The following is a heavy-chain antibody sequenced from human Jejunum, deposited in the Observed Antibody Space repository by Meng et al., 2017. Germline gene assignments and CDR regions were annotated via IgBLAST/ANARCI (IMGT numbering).Heavy chain of an antibody. CDR1: GASISNYY. CDR2: IDYTGSA. J-gene: IGHJ4*02. D-gene: IGHD3-9*01. Sequence: QVQLPESGPGLVKPSETLSLTCIVPGASISNYYWNWIRQTPTKGLEWIGHIDYTGSANYNPSLKSRVSISIDTSKNQFSLDLTSVTAADTAVYYCARGWGRFDPYEFWGQGILVTVSS. V-gene: IGHV4-59*01. CDR3: ARGWGRFDPYEF.